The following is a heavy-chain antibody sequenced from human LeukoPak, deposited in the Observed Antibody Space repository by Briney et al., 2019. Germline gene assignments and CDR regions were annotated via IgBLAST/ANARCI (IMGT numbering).Heavy chain of an antibody. CDR1: GFTFSDYY. CDR3: ARVGSRDSGYDRGSRYYFDY. J-gene: IGHJ4*02. V-gene: IGHV3-11*01. CDR2: ISSSGSTI. Sequence: GGSLRLSCAASGFTFSDYYMSWIRQAPGKGLEWVSYISSSGSTIYYADSVKGRFTISRDNAKNSLYLQMNSLRAEDTAVYYCARVGSRDSGYDRGSRYYFDYWGQGTLVTVSS. D-gene: IGHD5-12*01.